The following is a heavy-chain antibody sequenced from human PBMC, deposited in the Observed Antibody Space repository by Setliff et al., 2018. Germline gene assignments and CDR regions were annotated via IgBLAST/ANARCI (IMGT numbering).Heavy chain of an antibody. V-gene: IGHV1-18*01. D-gene: IGHD5-12*01. CDR2: IAPYNGNT. Sequence: ASETVSCKTSGYNFITFGISWVRQAPGQGLEWLGWIAPYNGNTDYAQKFQGRVTMTTDTSTNTAHMELRSLTSADTAIYYCTRGPGPWVVVAMPFDCWGQGTLVTVSS. CDR3: TRGPGPWVVVAMPFDC. J-gene: IGHJ4*02. CDR1: GYNFITFG.